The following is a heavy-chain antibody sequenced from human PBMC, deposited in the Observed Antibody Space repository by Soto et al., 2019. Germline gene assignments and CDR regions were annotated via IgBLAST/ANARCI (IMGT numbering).Heavy chain of an antibody. D-gene: IGHD2-2*01. V-gene: IGHV1-2*06. CDR2: INPNSGGT. CDR1: GYSFTDYH. J-gene: IGHJ6*02. Sequence: GASVKVSCKASGYSFTDYHIHWVRQAPGQGLEWLGRINPNSGGTNYAQKFQGRVTMTRDTSISTAYMELSRLRSDDTAVYYCARDFVVVPAAPYYYYYGMDVWGQGTTVTVSS. CDR3: ARDFVVVPAAPYYYYYGMDV.